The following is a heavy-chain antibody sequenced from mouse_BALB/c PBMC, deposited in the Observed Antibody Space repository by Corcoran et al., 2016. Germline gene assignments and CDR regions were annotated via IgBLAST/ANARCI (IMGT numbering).Heavy chain of an antibody. D-gene: IGHD1-1*02. CDR3: ARVGGSYAMDY. CDR2: IDPANGNT. Sequence: EVQLQQSGAELVKPGASVKLSCTASGFNIKDTYMHWVKQRPEQGLEWIGRIDPANGNTKYDPKFQGKATITAETSSNTAYLQLSSLTSEDTAVYYCARVGGSYAMDYWGQGTSVTVSS. CDR1: GFNIKDTY. J-gene: IGHJ4*01. V-gene: IGHV14-3*02.